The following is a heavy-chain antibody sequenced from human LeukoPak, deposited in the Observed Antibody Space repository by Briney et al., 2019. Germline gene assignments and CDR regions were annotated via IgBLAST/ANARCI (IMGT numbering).Heavy chain of an antibody. CDR2: FDPEDGET. Sequence: ASVKVSCEASGYTLTELSIHWVRQAPGKGLEWMGGFDPEDGETIYAQKFQGRVTMTEDTSTDTAYMELSSLRSEDTAVYYCATDLPMGLYCSSTSCFTFDYWGQGTLVTVSS. D-gene: IGHD2-2*02. CDR3: ATDLPMGLYCSSTSCFTFDY. J-gene: IGHJ4*02. V-gene: IGHV1-24*01. CDR1: GYTLTELS.